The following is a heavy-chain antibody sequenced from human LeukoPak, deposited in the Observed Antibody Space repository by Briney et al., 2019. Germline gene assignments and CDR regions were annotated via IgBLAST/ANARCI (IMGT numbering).Heavy chain of an antibody. CDR3: AKREYYDSSGYWGFDY. CDR2: ISGSGGST. V-gene: IGHV3-23*01. D-gene: IGHD3-22*01. J-gene: IGHJ4*02. Sequence: GGSLRLSCAASGFTFSAYSMTWVRQAPGKGLEWVSAISGSGGSTYYADSVKGRFTISRDNSKNTLYLQMNSLRAEDTAVYYCAKREYYDSSGYWGFDYWGQGTLVTVSS. CDR1: GFTFSAYS.